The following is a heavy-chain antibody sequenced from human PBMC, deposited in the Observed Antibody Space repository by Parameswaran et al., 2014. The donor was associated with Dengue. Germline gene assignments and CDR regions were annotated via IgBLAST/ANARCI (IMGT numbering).Heavy chain of an antibody. J-gene: IGHJ6*02. CDR3: AKGRTSSGWPIFDYYYGMDV. V-gene: IGHV3-23*01. D-gene: IGHD6-19*01. Sequence: VRQMPGKGLEWVSAISGSGGSTYYADSVKGRFTISRDNSKNTLYLQMNSLRAEDTAVYYCAKGRTSSGWPIFDYYYGMDVWGQGTTVTVSS. CDR2: ISGSGGST.